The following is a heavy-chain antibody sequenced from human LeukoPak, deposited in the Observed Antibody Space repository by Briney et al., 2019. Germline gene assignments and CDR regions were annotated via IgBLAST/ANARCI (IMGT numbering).Heavy chain of an antibody. CDR3: ARGEVVAALVWFDP. CDR2: IYYSGST. Sequence: PSETLSLTCTVSGGSISSYYWSWIRQPPGKGLEWIGYIYYSGSTNYNPSLKSRVTISVDTSKNQFSLKLSSVTAADTAVYYCARGEVVAALVWFDPWGQGTLVTVSS. V-gene: IGHV4-59*01. J-gene: IGHJ5*02. D-gene: IGHD2-15*01. CDR1: GGSISSYY.